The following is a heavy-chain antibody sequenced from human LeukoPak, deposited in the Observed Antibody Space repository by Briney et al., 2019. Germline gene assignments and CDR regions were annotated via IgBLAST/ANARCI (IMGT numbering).Heavy chain of an antibody. J-gene: IGHJ4*02. Sequence: GGSLRLSCAASGFTFSSYSMNWVRQAPGKGLEWVSSISSSSGYIYYADSVKGRFTISRDNAKNSLYLQMNSLRAEDTAVYYCARDLERRSDYWGQGTLVTVSS. V-gene: IGHV3-21*01. CDR2: ISSSSGYI. CDR3: ARDLERRSDY. CDR1: GFTFSSYS. D-gene: IGHD1-1*01.